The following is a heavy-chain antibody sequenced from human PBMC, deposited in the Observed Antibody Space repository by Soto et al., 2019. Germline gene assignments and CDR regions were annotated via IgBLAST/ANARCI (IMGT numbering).Heavy chain of an antibody. D-gene: IGHD6-13*01. CDR3: ARPGVLAAAGFLEDYGMDV. J-gene: IGHJ6*02. V-gene: IGHV4-34*01. CDR1: GGSFSGYY. CDR2: INHSGST. Sequence: PSETLSLTCAVYGGSFSGYYWSWIRQPPGKGLEWIGEINHSGSTNYNPSLKSRVTISVDTSKNQFSLKLSSVTAADTAVYYCARPGVLAAAGFLEDYGMDVWGQGTTVTVSS.